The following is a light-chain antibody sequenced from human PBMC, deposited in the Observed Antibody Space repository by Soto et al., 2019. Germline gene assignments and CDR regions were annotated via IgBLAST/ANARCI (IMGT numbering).Light chain of an antibody. Sequence: DIQMTQARSTLSASVGDSVTITCRASQSITTWLAWYQQRPGKAPKLLIYDVSSLQSGVPSRFSGSGSGTEFTLTISSLQPDDFATYYCQHYKMYSPWTFGQGTKVDI. J-gene: IGKJ1*01. V-gene: IGKV1-5*01. CDR2: DVS. CDR3: QHYKMYSPWT. CDR1: QSITTW.